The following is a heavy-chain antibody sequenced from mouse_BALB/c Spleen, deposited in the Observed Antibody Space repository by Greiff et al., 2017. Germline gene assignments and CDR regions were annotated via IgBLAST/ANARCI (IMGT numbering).Heavy chain of an antibody. CDR1: GFTFSSYA. D-gene: IGHD1-1*01. J-gene: IGHJ4*01. V-gene: IGHV5-6-5*01. CDR3: ARGRAVVATDAMDY. CDR2: ISSGGST. Sequence: EVQVVESGGGLVKPGGSLKLSCAASGFTFSSYAMSWVRQTPEKRLEWVASISSGGSTYYPDSVKGRFTISRDNARNILYLQMSSLRSEDTAMYYCARGRAVVATDAMDYWGQGTSVTVSS.